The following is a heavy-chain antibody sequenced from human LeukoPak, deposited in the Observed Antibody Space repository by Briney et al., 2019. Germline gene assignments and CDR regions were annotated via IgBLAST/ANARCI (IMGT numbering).Heavy chain of an antibody. V-gene: IGHV3-9*01. CDR2: FSWITNTT. CDR3: ARDNDDAFDI. CDR1: GYPFDEYA. Sequence: PGGSLRLSCAASGYPFDEYAMHWVRQAPGKGLEWVSGFSWITNTTGYANSVKGRFTMSSDSAKKSLYLQMDSLRVEDTAVYYCARDNDDAFDIWGQGTMVTVSS. J-gene: IGHJ3*02.